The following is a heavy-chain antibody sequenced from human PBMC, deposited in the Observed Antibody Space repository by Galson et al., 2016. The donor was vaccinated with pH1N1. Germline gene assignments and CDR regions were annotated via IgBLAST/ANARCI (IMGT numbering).Heavy chain of an antibody. CDR3: ERFLYGAFVGYLDP. CDR1: GISDMR. D-gene: IGHD3-22*01. CDR2: IDWDDEK. J-gene: IGHJ5*01. Sequence: PALVKPTQTLTLTCTFSGISDMRVSWFRQPPGKALEWLARIDWDDEKFYSPSLKTRLTISKDTSRTQVVLIMTNMAPVDTATYFCERFLYGAFVGYLDPWGQGTRVTVSS. V-gene: IGHV2-70*04.